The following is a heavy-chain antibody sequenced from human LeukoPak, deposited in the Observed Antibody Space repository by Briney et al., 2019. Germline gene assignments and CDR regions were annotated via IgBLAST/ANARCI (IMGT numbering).Heavy chain of an antibody. V-gene: IGHV4-39*01. CDR3: ATYESGNYGRLDY. CDR2: IFYSGST. CDR1: GGSISSSDYY. Sequence: SETLSLTCSVSGGSISSSDYYWGWIRQPPGKGLEWIGYIFYSGSTYYNPSLKSRVTISVDTSKNQFSLRLSSVTAADTAVYYCATYESGNYGRLDYWGQGTLVTVSS. D-gene: IGHD1-26*01. J-gene: IGHJ4*02.